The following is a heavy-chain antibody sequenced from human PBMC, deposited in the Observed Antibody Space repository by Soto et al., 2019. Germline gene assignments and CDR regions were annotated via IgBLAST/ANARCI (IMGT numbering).Heavy chain of an antibody. V-gene: IGHV4-59*01. CDR3: ASSPLNYGDYEAFDI. J-gene: IGHJ3*02. CDR2: IYYSGST. CDR1: GGSISSYY. Sequence: SETLSLTCTVSGGSISSYYWSWIRQPPGKGLEWIGYIYYSGSTNYNPSLKSRVTISVDTSKNQFSLKLSSVTAADTAVYYCASSPLNYGDYEAFDIWGQGTMVTVSS. D-gene: IGHD4-17*01.